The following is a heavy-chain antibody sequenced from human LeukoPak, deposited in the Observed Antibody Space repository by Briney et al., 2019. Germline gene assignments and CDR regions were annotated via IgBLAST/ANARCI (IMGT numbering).Heavy chain of an antibody. D-gene: IGHD2-2*01. V-gene: IGHV1-69*13. CDR1: GGTFSSYA. CDR3: ARSGYCSSTSCYPKNWFDP. J-gene: IGHJ5*02. Sequence: GASVKVSCKASGGTFSSYAISWVRQAPGQGLEWMGGIIPIFGTANYAQKFQGRVTITADESTSTAYMELSSLRSEDTAVYYCARSGYCSSTSCYPKNWFDPWGQGTLATVSS. CDR2: IIPIFGTA.